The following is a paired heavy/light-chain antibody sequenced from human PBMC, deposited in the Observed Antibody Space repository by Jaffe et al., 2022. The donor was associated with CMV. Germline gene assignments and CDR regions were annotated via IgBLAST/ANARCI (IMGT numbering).Light chain of an antibody. J-gene: IGKJ1*01. CDR1: QSVTSH. Sequence: EIVMTQSPATLSVSPGERATLSCRASQSVTSHLAWYLQKPGQAPRLLIYGASTRATGIPARFSGSGSGTEFTLTISGLQSEDFAVYFCQQYVNWPPAFGQGTKVEIK. CDR2: GAS. CDR3: QQYVNWPPA. V-gene: IGKV3-15*01.
Heavy chain of an antibody. CDR1: GFTFSTYA. CDR2: ISVSGRST. D-gene: IGHD3-3*01. CDR3: AKALRFLEWLSDY. Sequence: EVQLVESGGGVVQPDGSLRLSCAASGFTFSTYAMSWVRQAPGKGLEWVSSISVSGRSTYYADSVKGRFTISRDNSRNTLYLQMNSLRAEDTAVYYCAKALRFLEWLSDYWGQGTLVTVSS. V-gene: IGHV3-23*04. J-gene: IGHJ4*02.